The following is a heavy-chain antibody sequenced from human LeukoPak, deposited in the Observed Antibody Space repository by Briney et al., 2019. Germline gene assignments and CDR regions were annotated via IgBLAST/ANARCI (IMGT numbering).Heavy chain of an antibody. J-gene: IGHJ6*03. Sequence: SETLSLTCTVSGGSISSYYWSWIRQPAGKGLEWIGRIYTSGRTNYNPSLKSRVTMSVDTSKNQFSLKLSSVTAADTAVYYCARDRYFDLRYYYYYYMDVWGKGTTVTVSS. V-gene: IGHV4-4*07. CDR2: IYTSGRT. CDR1: GGSISSYY. D-gene: IGHD3-9*01. CDR3: ARDRYFDLRYYYYYYMDV.